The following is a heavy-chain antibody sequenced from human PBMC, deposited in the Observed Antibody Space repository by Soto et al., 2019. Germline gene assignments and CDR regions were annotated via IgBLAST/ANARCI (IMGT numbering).Heavy chain of an antibody. CDR2: IYYSGST. J-gene: IGHJ3*02. Sequence: SETLSLTCTVSGGSISSYYWSWIRQPPGKGLEWIGYIYYSGSTNYNPSLKSRVTISVDTSKNQFSLKLSSVTAADTAVYYCARDTAYKYGSGSYNPEDAFDIWGQGTMVTVSS. D-gene: IGHD3-10*01. CDR3: ARDTAYKYGSGSYNPEDAFDI. CDR1: GGSISSYY. V-gene: IGHV4-59*01.